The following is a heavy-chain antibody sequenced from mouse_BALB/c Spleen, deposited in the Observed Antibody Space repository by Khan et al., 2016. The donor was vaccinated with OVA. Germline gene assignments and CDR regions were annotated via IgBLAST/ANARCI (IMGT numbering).Heavy chain of an antibody. J-gene: IGHJ2*01. D-gene: IGHD1-1*01. Sequence: EVELVESGGGLVQPGGSRKLSCAASGFTFNNYGMHWVRQAPEKGLEWVAYISGDSNTIYYVDSVKGRFTISRDKPKNTLFLQMTSLMSEDTAMYYCATSYFYGYYFDYWGPGTTLTVS. CDR1: GFTFNNYG. CDR2: ISGDSNTI. CDR3: ATSYFYGYYFDY. V-gene: IGHV5-17*02.